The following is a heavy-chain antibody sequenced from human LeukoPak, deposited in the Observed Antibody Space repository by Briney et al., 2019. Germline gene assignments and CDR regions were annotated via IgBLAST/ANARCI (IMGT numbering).Heavy chain of an antibody. J-gene: IGHJ3*02. V-gene: IGHV4-4*02. CDR3: ARVQSFSGSYFNDAFDI. CDR2: IYHSGSI. D-gene: IGHD3-10*01. Sequence: SETLSLTCAVSGDSISTNYWWTWVRQPPGKGLEWIGEIYHSGSINYNPSLKSRVTISVDTSKNQFSLKLSSVTAADTAVYYCARVQSFSGSYFNDAFDIWGQGTMVTVSS. CDR1: GDSISTNYW.